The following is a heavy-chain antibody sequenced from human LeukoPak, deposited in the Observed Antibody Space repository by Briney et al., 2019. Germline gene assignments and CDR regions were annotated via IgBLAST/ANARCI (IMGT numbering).Heavy chain of an antibody. Sequence: ASVKVSCKASGYTLRSYEINWVRQAPGQGLEWVGWIHPNSGKTGYAQKFQGRVTTTRDTSTETAFMELSSLKFDDTAIFYCARGHYGGNRYFDIWGQGTLVTVSS. CDR1: GYTLRSYE. D-gene: IGHD4-23*01. CDR2: IHPNSGKT. V-gene: IGHV1-8*01. J-gene: IGHJ4*02. CDR3: ARGHYGGNRYFDI.